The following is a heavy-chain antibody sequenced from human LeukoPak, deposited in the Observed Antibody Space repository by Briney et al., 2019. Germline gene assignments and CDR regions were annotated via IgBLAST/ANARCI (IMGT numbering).Heavy chain of an antibody. Sequence: ASVKVSCKASGGTFSSYAISWVRQAPGQGLEWMGGIIPIFGTANYAQKFQGRVTITADESTNTAYMELSSLRSEDTAVYYCARDGDSTAMVSWGQGTLVTVSS. CDR2: IIPIFGTA. J-gene: IGHJ4*02. V-gene: IGHV1-69*13. CDR3: ARDGDSTAMVS. CDR1: GGTFSSYA. D-gene: IGHD5-18*01.